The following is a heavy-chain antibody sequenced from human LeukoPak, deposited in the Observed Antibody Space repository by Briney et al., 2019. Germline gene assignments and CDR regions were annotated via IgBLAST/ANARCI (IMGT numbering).Heavy chain of an antibody. CDR3: ARDPRVGIQLAGYYFDY. CDR2: ICYSGTT. V-gene: IGHV4-31*03. J-gene: IGHJ4*02. D-gene: IGHD5-18*01. CDR1: GGSISSSDYY. Sequence: SETLSLTCTVSGGSISSSDYYWSWIRQQPGKGLEWIGYICYSGTTYYNPSLKSRVSISVDTSKNQFSLKLSSVTAADTAVYYCARDPRVGIQLAGYYFDYWGQGTLVTVSS.